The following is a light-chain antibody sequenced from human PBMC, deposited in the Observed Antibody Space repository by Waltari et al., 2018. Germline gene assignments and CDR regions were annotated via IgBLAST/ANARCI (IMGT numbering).Light chain of an antibody. Sequence: DIVMTQSPDSLAVSLGERAAINCKHRPSVLHSSNNKNYLAWFQQKPGQPPKLLIYWASTRESGIPDRFSGSGSGTDFTLTISSLQAEDVAVYYCQQYYSSPRTFGQGTKVEIK. CDR3: QQYYSSPRT. CDR1: PSVLHSSNNKNY. CDR2: WAS. J-gene: IGKJ1*01. V-gene: IGKV4-1*01.